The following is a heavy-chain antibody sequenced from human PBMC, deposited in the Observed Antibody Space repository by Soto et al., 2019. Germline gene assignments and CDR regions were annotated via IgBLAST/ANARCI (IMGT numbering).Heavy chain of an antibody. J-gene: IGHJ4*02. Sequence: EVQLVESGGGLVQPGGSLRLSCAASGFTVSSNHMSWVRQAPGKGLEWVSVIYSGGSTYYADSVKGRFTISRDNSKNTLYLQMDSLSAEDTAVYYCARSGPYGDYDYWGQGTLVTVSS. D-gene: IGHD4-17*01. CDR1: GFTVSSNH. V-gene: IGHV3-66*01. CDR2: IYSGGST. CDR3: ARSGPYGDYDY.